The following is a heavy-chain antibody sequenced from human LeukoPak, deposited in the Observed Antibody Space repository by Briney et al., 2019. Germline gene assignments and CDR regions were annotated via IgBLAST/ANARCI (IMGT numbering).Heavy chain of an antibody. CDR1: GFTLSSYT. V-gene: IGHV3-48*01. J-gene: IGHJ6*02. D-gene: IGHD1-7*01. Sequence: GGSLRLSCAASGFTLSSYTMNWVRQAPGKRLEWISYIHGGSGTMYYADSLRGRFTISRDTAKNSLYLQMNSLRAEDTAVYYCARGRLPGTTYGMDVWGQGTTVTVSS. CDR3: ARGRLPGTTYGMDV. CDR2: IHGGSGTM.